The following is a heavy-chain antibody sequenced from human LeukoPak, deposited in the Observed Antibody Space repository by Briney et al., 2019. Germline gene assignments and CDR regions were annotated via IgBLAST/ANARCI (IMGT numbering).Heavy chain of an antibody. CDR3: ARDFLAAGDY. D-gene: IGHD6-13*01. CDR1: GFIFSSYT. Sequence: GGSLRLSCEASGFIFSSYTMNWIRQAPRKGLEWVASINSGSTNPYYADSVKGRFTISRDDAKKSLYLQMTSLRVEDTSVYYCARDFLAAGDYWGQGTLVTVSS. J-gene: IGHJ4*02. CDR2: INSGSTNP. V-gene: IGHV3-21*01.